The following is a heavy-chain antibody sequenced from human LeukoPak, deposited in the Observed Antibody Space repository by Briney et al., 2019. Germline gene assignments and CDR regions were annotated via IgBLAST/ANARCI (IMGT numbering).Heavy chain of an antibody. Sequence: ASVKVSCKASGGTFSSYAISWVRQAPGQGLEWMGRIIPILGIANYAQKFQGRVTITADKSTSTAYMELSSLRSEDTAVYYCARDRVAAAGILYYYYYGMDVWGQGTTVTVSS. CDR1: GGTFSSYA. V-gene: IGHV1-69*04. CDR3: ARDRVAAAGILYYYYYGMDV. D-gene: IGHD6-13*01. J-gene: IGHJ6*02. CDR2: IIPILGIA.